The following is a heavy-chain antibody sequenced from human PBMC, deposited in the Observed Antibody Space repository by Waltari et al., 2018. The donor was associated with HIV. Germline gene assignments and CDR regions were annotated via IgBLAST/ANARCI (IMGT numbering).Heavy chain of an antibody. Sequence: QVQLVESGGGVVQPGRSLRLSCAASRFTFSSYAMHWVRQAPGKGLGWVSVISDYGDNKDYAYSVKGRFTISRDNSKNTLYLQMNSLRAEDTAVYYCAKGASGWSPGYWGQGTLVTVSS. J-gene: IGHJ4*02. V-gene: IGHV3-30*18. CDR1: RFTFSSYA. D-gene: IGHD6-19*01. CDR3: AKGASGWSPGY. CDR2: ISDYGDNK.